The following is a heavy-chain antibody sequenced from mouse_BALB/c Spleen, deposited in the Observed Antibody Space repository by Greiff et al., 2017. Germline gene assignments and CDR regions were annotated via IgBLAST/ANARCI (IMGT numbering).Heavy chain of an antibody. CDR2: ISSGGST. J-gene: IGHJ4*01. CDR3: ARGGSTTAKGAMDY. Sequence: EVKLMESVGGLVKPGGSLKLSCAASGFTFSSYAMSWVRQTPEKRLEWVASISSGGSTYYPDSVKGRFTISRDNARNILYLQMSSLRSEDTAMYYCARGGSTTAKGAMDYWGQGTSVTVSS. V-gene: IGHV5-6-5*01. CDR1: GFTFSSYA. D-gene: IGHD1-2*01.